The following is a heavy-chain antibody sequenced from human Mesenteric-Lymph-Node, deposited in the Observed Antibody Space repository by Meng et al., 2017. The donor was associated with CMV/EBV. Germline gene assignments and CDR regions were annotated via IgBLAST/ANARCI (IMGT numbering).Heavy chain of an antibody. J-gene: IGHJ5*02. CDR2: ISSSSSYI. CDR3: AREYCGGDCYRGGNWFDP. CDR1: GFTFSSYS. Sequence: GGSLRLSCAASGFTFSSYSMNWVRQAPGKGLEWVSSISSSSSYIYYADSVKGRFTISRDNAKNSLYLQMNSLRAEDTAVYYCAREYCGGDCYRGGNWFDPWGQGTLVTVSS. D-gene: IGHD2-21*01. V-gene: IGHV3-21*04.